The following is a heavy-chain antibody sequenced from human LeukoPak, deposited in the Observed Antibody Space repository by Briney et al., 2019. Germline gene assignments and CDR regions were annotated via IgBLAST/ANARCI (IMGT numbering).Heavy chain of an antibody. CDR2: ISYDGSNK. Sequence: GGSLRLSCAASGFTFSSYGMHWVRQAPGKGLEWVAVISYDGSNKYYADSVKGRFTISRDNSKNTLYLQMNSLRAEDTGVYYCAKEPYVWGSYRTPDYWGQGTLVIVSS. CDR3: AKEPYVWGSYRTPDY. J-gene: IGHJ4*02. CDR1: GFTFSSYG. D-gene: IGHD3-16*02. V-gene: IGHV3-30*18.